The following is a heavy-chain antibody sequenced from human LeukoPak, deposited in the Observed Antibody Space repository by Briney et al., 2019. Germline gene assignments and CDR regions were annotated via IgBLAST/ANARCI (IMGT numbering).Heavy chain of an antibody. Sequence: GASVTVSCKPYGHTFAGYYMHWVRHAPGQGLEWRGWIKPNSGATNYAQKFQCRVTMPTATSTNTAYMELRSLRSADTAVYYCARTNTGYETGLYYYYMDVWGKGTPVTISS. CDR3: ARTNTGYETGLYYYYMDV. D-gene: IGHD5-12*01. J-gene: IGHJ6*03. CDR2: IKPNSGAT. V-gene: IGHV1-2*02. CDR1: GHTFAGYY.